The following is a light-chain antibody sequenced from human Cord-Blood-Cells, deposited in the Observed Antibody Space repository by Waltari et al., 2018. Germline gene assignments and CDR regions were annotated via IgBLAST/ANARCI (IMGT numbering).Light chain of an antibody. V-gene: IGKV3-15*01. CDR3: QQYNNWWT. CDR2: RAS. Sequence: EIVMTQSPATLSVSPGERATLSCRASQSVSSNLAWYQQKPGQAPRLLIYRASTRATGIAARFSGSGSGTEFTLTISSLQSEDFAVYYCQQYNNWWTFGQGTKVEIK. CDR1: QSVSSN. J-gene: IGKJ1*01.